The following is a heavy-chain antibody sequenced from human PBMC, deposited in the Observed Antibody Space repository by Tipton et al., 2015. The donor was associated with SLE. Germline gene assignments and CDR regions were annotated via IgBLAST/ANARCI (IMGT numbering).Heavy chain of an antibody. V-gene: IGHV1-3*01. Sequence: SGAEVKKPGASVKVSCKASGYTFTSYAMHWVRQAPGQRLEWIGWINAGNGNTKYSQKFQGRVTITRDTSASTAYMELSSLISEDTAVYYCARVTYGEGAFDIWGQGTMVTVSS. CDR3: ARVTYGEGAFDI. CDR2: INAGNGNT. D-gene: IGHD4-17*01. CDR1: GYTFTSYA. J-gene: IGHJ3*02.